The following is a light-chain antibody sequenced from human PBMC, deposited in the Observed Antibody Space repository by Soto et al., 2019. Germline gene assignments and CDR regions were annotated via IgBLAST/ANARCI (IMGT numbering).Light chain of an antibody. J-gene: IGLJ1*01. V-gene: IGLV2-23*01. Sequence: QSALTQPASVSGSPGQSITISCTGTSSDVGSYNLVSWYQQHPGKAPKLMIYEGSKRPSGVSNRFSGSKSGNTASLIISGLQAEDEADYYCCSYAGSSIPYVFGTGTKVTVL. CDR3: CSYAGSSIPYV. CDR2: EGS. CDR1: SSDVGSYNL.